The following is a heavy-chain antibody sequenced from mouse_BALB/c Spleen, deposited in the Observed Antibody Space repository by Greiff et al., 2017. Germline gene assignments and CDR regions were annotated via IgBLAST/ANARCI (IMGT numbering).Heavy chain of an antibody. CDR2: IDPENGNT. D-gene: IGHD4-1*02. CDR1: GFNIKDYY. V-gene: IGHV14-1*02. Sequence: DVQLQESGAELVRPGALVKLSCKASGFNIKDYYMHWVKQRPEQGLEWIGWIDPENGNTIYDPKFQGKASITADTSSNTAYLQLSSLTSEDTAVYYCARQLGPFDYWGQGTTLTVSS. CDR3: ARQLGPFDY. J-gene: IGHJ2*01.